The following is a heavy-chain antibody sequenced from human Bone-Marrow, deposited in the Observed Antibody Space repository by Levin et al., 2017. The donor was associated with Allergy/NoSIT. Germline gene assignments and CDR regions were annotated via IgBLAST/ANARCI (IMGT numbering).Heavy chain of an antibody. CDR2: ISYDGSNK. J-gene: IGHJ4*02. D-gene: IGHD6-19*01. CDR3: ARGTAVAGPDY. V-gene: IGHV3-30-3*01. CDR1: GFTFSSYA. Sequence: LSLTCAASGFTFSSYAMHWVRQAPGKGLEWVAVISYDGSNKYYADSVKGRFTISRDNSKNTLYLQMNSLRAEDTAVYYCARGTAVAGPDYWGQGTLVTVSS.